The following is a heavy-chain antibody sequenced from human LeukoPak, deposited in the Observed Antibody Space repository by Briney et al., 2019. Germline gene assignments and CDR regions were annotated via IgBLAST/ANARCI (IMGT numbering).Heavy chain of an antibody. CDR3: ARYGSIAAAGTFDY. J-gene: IGHJ4*02. V-gene: IGHV3-7*04. D-gene: IGHD6-13*01. CDR1: GFTFSRFW. Sequence: GGSLRLSCAASGFTFSRFWMSWVRQAPGEGLEWVANVKQDGSEKYYVDSVKGRFTISRDNAKNSLYLQMNSLRAEDTAVYHCARYGSIAAAGTFDYWGQGTLVTVSS. CDR2: VKQDGSEK.